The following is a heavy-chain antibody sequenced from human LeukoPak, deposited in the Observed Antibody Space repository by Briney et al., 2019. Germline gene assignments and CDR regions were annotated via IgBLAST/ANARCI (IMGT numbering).Heavy chain of an antibody. J-gene: IGHJ5*02. CDR1: GGSISSSSDY. CDR3: ARFTPQGYGWGGYNRFDP. CDR2: IYYHENT. D-gene: IGHD3-16*01. V-gene: IGHV4-39*07. Sequence: SETLSLTCTVTGGSISSSSDYWGWIRQAPGKGLEWIGSIYYHENTYYNSSLKSRVTISLDTSKNQFSLNLTSVTAADTAVYYCARFTPQGYGWGGYNRFDPWGQGTLVTVSS.